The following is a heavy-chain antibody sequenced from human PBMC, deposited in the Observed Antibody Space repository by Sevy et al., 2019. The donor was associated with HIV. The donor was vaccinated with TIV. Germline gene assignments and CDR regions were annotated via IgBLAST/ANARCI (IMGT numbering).Heavy chain of an antibody. CDR2: IDWDGGST. Sequence: GGSLRLSCAASGFTFDDYAMHWVRQAPGKGLEWVSRIDWDGGSTYYADSVKGRFTISRDNSKNSLYLQMNSLRAEDTAFYYCAKGSGGSGSYDDSWGQGTLVTVSS. D-gene: IGHD3-10*01. CDR1: GFTFDDYA. CDR3: AKGSGGSGSYDDS. V-gene: IGHV3-43D*04. J-gene: IGHJ4*02.